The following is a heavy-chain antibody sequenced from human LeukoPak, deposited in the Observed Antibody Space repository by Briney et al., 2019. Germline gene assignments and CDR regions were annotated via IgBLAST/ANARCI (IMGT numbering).Heavy chain of an antibody. CDR1: GYSFNSHH. CDR2: NFFHDGTT. J-gene: IGHJ6*02. Sequence: ASVKVSCKTSGYSFNSHHVHWVRQAPGQGLERMGINFFHDGTTSNTQKFPGRLTMTRDTSTSTVYMELSSLRSEDTAVYYCARDSGNYHYDMDVWGQGTTAIVSS. CDR3: ARDSGNYHYDMDV. V-gene: IGHV1-46*02. D-gene: IGHD3-10*01.